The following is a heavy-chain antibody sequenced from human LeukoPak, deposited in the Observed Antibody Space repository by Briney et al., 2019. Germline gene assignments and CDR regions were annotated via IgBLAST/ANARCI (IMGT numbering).Heavy chain of an antibody. CDR2: IYYSGNT. CDR3: ARVRYCSTNRCYDREFDN. CDR1: GGSISIYY. J-gene: IGHJ4*02. V-gene: IGHV4-59*01. D-gene: IGHD2-2*01. Sequence: PSETLSLTCTVSGGSISIYYWSWIRQPPGKGLEWIGYIYYSGNTNYNPSHKSRVTISVDTSKNQFSLKLNSVTAADTAVYYCARVRYCSTNRCYDREFDNWGQGTLVTVSS.